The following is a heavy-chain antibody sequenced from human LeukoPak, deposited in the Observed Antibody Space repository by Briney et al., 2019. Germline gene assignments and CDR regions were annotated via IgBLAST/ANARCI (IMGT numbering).Heavy chain of an antibody. CDR2: ISWDGGST. Sequence: GGSLRLSCAASGFTFDDYAMHWVRQAPGKGLEWVSPISWDGGSTYYADSVKGRFTISRDNSENSLYLQMNSLRAEDTALYYCAKGPHGDSSGYYYYFDYWGQGTLVTVSS. CDR3: AKGPHGDSSGYYYYFDY. CDR1: GFTFDDYA. J-gene: IGHJ4*02. D-gene: IGHD3-22*01. V-gene: IGHV3-43D*03.